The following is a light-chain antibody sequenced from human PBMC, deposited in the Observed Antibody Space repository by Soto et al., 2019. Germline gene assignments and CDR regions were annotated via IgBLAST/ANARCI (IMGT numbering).Light chain of an antibody. CDR2: GAS. Sequence: IVMTQSPATLSMTPGDRATLSCRASQNVATNVAWYQQKPGQAPRLLIYGASIRATGVPARFSGSGSGTEFTLTIGSLQSEDFAVFYCHQATSGLRTFGRGTRVEV. V-gene: IGKV3-15*01. CDR1: QNVATN. J-gene: IGKJ1*01. CDR3: HQATSGLRT.